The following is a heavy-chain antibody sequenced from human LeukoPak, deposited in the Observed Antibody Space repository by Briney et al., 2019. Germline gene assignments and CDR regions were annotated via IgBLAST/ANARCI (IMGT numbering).Heavy chain of an antibody. CDR2: ISSSSSYI. Sequence: GGSLRLSCAASGFTFSSYSMNWVRQAPGKGLEWVSSISSSSSYIYYADSVKGRFTISRDNAKNSLYLQMNSLRAEDTAAYYCARGKEILTGYYLTDYWGQGTLVTVSS. D-gene: IGHD3-9*01. V-gene: IGHV3-21*01. CDR3: ARGKEILTGYYLTDY. CDR1: GFTFSSYS. J-gene: IGHJ4*02.